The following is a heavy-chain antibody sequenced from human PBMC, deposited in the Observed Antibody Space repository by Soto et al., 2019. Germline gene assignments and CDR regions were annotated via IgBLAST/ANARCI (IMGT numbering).Heavy chain of an antibody. D-gene: IGHD2-15*01. J-gene: IGHJ5*02. Sequence: SVKVSCKASGGTFSSYAISWVRQAPGQGLEWMGGIIPIFGTANYAQKFQGRVTITADESTSTAYMELSSLRSEDTAVYYCAIRLYCSGGSCYRNWFDPWGQGTLVTVSS. CDR3: AIRLYCSGGSCYRNWFDP. CDR2: IIPIFGTA. CDR1: GGTFSSYA. V-gene: IGHV1-69*13.